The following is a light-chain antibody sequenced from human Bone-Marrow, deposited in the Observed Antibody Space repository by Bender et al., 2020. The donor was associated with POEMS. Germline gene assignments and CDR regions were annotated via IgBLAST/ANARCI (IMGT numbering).Light chain of an antibody. CDR1: KLGDKY. V-gene: IGLV3-1*01. J-gene: IGLJ2*01. Sequence: SYELTQPPSVSVSPGQTAIITCSGDKLGDKYACWYQQKPGQSPVLVIYQDDRRPSEIPDRFSGSNSGNTATLIISGTQAMDEADYYCQAWDSTTAVFGGGTRLTVL. CDR3: QAWDSTTAV. CDR2: QDD.